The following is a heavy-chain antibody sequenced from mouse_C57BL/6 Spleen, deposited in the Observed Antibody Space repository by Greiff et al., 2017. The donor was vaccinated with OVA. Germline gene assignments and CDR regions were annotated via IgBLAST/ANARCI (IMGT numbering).Heavy chain of an antibody. D-gene: IGHD1-1*01. CDR3: ARSGSSLDY. CDR2: IYPGDGDT. J-gene: IGHJ2*01. Sequence: QVQLQQSGPELVKPGASVKISCKASGYAFSSSWMNWVKQRPGKGLEWIGRIYPGDGDTNYNGKFKGKATLTADKSSSTAYIQLSSLTSEDSAVYFCARSGSSLDYWGQGTTLTVSS. V-gene: IGHV1-82*01. CDR1: GYAFSSSW.